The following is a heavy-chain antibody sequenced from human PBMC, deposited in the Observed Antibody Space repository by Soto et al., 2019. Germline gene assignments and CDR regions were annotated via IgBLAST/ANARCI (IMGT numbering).Heavy chain of an antibody. V-gene: IGHV4-39*01. Sequence: PSETLSLTCIVSGGSISSSSYSWAWIRQPPGKGLEWIGTIYYGGNTYYNPSLKSRVTISVDTSKNQFSLELSSVTAADTAVYSCARHPGYCSGSSCSGYYTMDVWGQGTTVTVSS. CDR1: GGSISSSSYS. CDR2: IYYGGNT. J-gene: IGHJ6*02. CDR3: ARHPGYCSGSSCSGYYTMDV. D-gene: IGHD2-15*01.